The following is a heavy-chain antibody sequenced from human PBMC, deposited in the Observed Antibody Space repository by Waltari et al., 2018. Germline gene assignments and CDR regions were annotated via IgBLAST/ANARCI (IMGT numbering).Heavy chain of an antibody. CDR3: ARDGGGTNRSYRYFDL. CDR2: ISSSGTFV. Sequence: QVQLVESGGGVVTPGGPMRLACAASGFSCSEPYMSWMRKAPGKGLEWISHISSSGTFVYYADSVKGRFTISRDNAKNSLYLQMNSLKDEDTAVYYCARDGGGTNRSYRYFDLWGRGTLVRVSS. D-gene: IGHD1-26*01. CDR1: GFSCSEPY. V-gene: IGHV3-11*01. J-gene: IGHJ2*01.